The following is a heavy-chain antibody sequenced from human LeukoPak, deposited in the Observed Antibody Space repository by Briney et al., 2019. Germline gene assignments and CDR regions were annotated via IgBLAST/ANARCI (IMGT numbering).Heavy chain of an antibody. D-gene: IGHD4-23*01. CDR3: ARGRPHGNDY. J-gene: IGHJ4*02. V-gene: IGHV3-64*04. Sequence: GGSLRLSCSASGFTFSSYAMHWVRQAPGKGLEYVSAISSNGGSTYYADSVKGRFTISRDNAKNTLYLQMNSLRVEVTAVYYCARGRPHGNDYWGQGTLVTVSS. CDR1: GFTFSSYA. CDR2: ISSNGGST.